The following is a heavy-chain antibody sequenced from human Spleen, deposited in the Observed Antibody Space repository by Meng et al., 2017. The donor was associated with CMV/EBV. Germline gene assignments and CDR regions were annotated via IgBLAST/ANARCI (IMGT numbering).Heavy chain of an antibody. Sequence: GGSLRLSCAASGFTFSNYWMSWVRQAPGKGLEWVANIKQDGSEEYYVDSVKGRFTISRDNAKNSLYLQLSSLRADDTAVYYCARERLYQPLWGDALDIWGQGTMVTVSS. CDR3: ARERLYQPLWGDALDI. CDR1: GFTFSNYW. V-gene: IGHV3-7*01. D-gene: IGHD2-2*01. CDR2: IKQDGSEE. J-gene: IGHJ3*02.